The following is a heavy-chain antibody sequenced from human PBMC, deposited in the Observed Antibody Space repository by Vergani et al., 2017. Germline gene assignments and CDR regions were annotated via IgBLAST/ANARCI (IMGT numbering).Heavy chain of an antibody. J-gene: IGHJ3*02. V-gene: IGHV4-30-2*01. CDR2: IYHSGST. Sequence: QLQLQESGSGLVKPSQTLSLTCAVSGGSLSSGGYSWSWIRQPPGKGLEWIGYIYHSGSTYYNPSLKSRVTISVDRSKNQFSLKLSSVTAADTAVYYCARGSRYCSGGSCYFDAFDIWGQGTMVTVSS. D-gene: IGHD2-15*01. CDR1: GGSLSSGGYS. CDR3: ARGSRYCSGGSCYFDAFDI.